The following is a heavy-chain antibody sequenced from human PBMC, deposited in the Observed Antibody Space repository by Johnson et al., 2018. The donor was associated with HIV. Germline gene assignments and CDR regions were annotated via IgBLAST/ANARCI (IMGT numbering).Heavy chain of an antibody. Sequence: VQLVESGGGVARPGGSLRLSCAASGFTFDDYGMSWVRQAPGKGLEWVSGIDWSGGRTGYADSVKGRFTISRDNAKKLLYLQMYSLRAEDTAFYYCARRGITIVADAFYIWGPGTMVTVSS. CDR2: IDWSGGRT. CDR1: GFTFDDYG. D-gene: IGHD3-10*01. J-gene: IGHJ3*02. CDR3: ARRGITIVADAFYI. V-gene: IGHV3-20*04.